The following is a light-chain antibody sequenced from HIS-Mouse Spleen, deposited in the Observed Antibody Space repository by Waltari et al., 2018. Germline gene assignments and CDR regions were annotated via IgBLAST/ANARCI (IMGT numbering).Light chain of an antibody. CDR2: EVS. Sequence: QSALTQPASVSGSPGQSITISCTGTTSDVGGHIYVSWYPQHPGKAPKLMIYEVSNRPSGVSNRFSGSKSGNTASLTISGLQAEDEADYYCSSYTSSSTLVFGGGTKLTVL. CDR3: SSYTSSSTLV. CDR1: TSDVGGHIY. V-gene: IGLV2-14*01. J-gene: IGLJ3*02.